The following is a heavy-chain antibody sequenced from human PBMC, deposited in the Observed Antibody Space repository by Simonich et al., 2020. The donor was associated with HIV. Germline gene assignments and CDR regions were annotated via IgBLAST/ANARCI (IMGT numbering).Heavy chain of an antibody. V-gene: IGHV4-34*01. J-gene: IGHJ3*02. Sequence: QVQLQQWGAGLLKPSETLSLSCAVYGGSFNTYYWSWTRQPPGKGLEWIGEITHSGSTNYNPSLKSRVTISVDTSKNQFSLKLSSVTAADTAVYYCARGRYSSSSHDVFDSWGQGTMVTVSS. CDR1: GGSFNTYY. CDR3: ARGRYSSSSHDVFDS. D-gene: IGHD6-13*01. CDR2: ITHSGST.